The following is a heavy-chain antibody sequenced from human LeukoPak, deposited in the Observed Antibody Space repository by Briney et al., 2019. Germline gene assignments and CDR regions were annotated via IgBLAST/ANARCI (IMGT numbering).Heavy chain of an antibody. J-gene: IGHJ3*02. Sequence: GGSLRLSCAASGFTFSSYGMHWVRQAPGKGLEWVAFIRYDGSNKYYADSVKGRFTNSRDNSKNTLYLQMNSLRAEDTAVYYSLVVPAAMGDAFDIWGQGTMVTVSS. D-gene: IGHD2-2*01. CDR3: LVVPAAMGDAFDI. CDR2: IRYDGSNK. CDR1: GFTFSSYG. V-gene: IGHV3-30*02.